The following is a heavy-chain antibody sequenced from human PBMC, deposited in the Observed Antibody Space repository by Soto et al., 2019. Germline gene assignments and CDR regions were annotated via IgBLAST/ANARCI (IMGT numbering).Heavy chain of an antibody. D-gene: IGHD1-7*01. V-gene: IGHV1-2*02. J-gene: IGHJ4*02. Sequence: ASVKVSCKASGYTFKDYFLDWVRQCPVQGLEWMGWINSNTGGTNYAQKFQGRVTMTRDTPISTAYMELSRLTSDDTAVYHCARESVVTGTHHFDYWGQGTLVTVSS. CDR1: GYTFKDYF. CDR3: ARESVVTGTHHFDY. CDR2: INSNTGGT.